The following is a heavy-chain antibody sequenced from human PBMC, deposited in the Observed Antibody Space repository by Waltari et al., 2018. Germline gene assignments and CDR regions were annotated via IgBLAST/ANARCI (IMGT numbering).Heavy chain of an antibody. J-gene: IGHJ1*01. CDR1: GGTFSSYA. CDR3: ARGGYCSGGSCYEYFQH. Sequence: QVQLVQSGAEVKKPGSSVKVSCKASGGTFSSYAISWVRQAPGQGLEWMGGIIPLFGTANYAQKFQGRVTIAADESTSTAYMELSSLRSEDTAVYYCARGGYCSGGSCYEYFQHWGQGTLVTVSS. D-gene: IGHD2-15*01. V-gene: IGHV1-69*01. CDR2: IIPLFGTA.